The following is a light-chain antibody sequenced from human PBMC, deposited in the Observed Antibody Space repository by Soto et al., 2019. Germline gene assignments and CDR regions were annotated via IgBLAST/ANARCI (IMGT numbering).Light chain of an antibody. CDR1: NIGSKS. J-gene: IGLJ1*01. CDR3: QVWDSISDHFV. V-gene: IGLV3-21*02. Sequence: SYELTQPPSVSVAPGQTARISCGGNNIGSKSVHWFQQKPGQAPVLVVYDDIDRPSGIPERFSGSNSGNTATLTISRVEAGDEADYYCQVWDSISDHFVFGTGTKLTVL. CDR2: DDI.